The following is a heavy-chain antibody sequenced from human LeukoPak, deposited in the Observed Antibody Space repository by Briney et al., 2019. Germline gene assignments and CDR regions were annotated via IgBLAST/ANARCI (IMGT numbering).Heavy chain of an antibody. V-gene: IGHV3-53*01. J-gene: IGHJ4*02. D-gene: IGHD6-19*01. Sequence: GGSLRLSCAASGFTVSSHYMSWVRQTPGKGLEWVSVLYASGSAYYSDSAKGRFTISRDNSKNTLYLQMNSLRAEDTAVYYCAREGSGWYRPYHFDYWGQGTLVTVSS. CDR2: LYASGSA. CDR1: GFTVSSHY. CDR3: AREGSGWYRPYHFDY.